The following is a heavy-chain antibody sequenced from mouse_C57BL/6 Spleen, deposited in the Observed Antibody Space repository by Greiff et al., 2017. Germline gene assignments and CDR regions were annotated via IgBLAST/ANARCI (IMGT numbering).Heavy chain of an antibody. CDR3: ARDEYGSSPYYYAMDY. D-gene: IGHD1-1*01. Sequence: QVQLQQSGPELVKPGASVKISCKASGYAFSSSWMNWVKQRPGKGLEWIGRIYPGDGDTNYNGKFKGKATLTADKSSSTAYMQLSSLTSEDPAVYFCARDEYGSSPYYYAMDYWGQGTSVTVSS. V-gene: IGHV1-82*01. J-gene: IGHJ4*01. CDR2: IYPGDGDT. CDR1: GYAFSSSW.